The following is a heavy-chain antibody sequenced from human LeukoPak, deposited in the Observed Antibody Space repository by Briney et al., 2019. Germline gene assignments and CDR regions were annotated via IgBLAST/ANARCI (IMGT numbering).Heavy chain of an antibody. J-gene: IGHJ5*02. D-gene: IGHD5-12*01. CDR3: ARDLDSGYDLA. CDR2: INPNSGGT. V-gene: IGHV1-2*02. Sequence: ASVKVSCKASVGTLRSYDISWVRQATGPGLEWMGWINPNSGGTNYAQKFQGRVTMTRDTSISTAYMELSRLRSDDTAVYYCARDLDSGYDLAWGQGTLGTVSS. CDR1: VGTLRSYD.